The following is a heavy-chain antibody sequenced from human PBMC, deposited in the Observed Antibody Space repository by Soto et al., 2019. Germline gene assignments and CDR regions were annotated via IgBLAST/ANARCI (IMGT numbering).Heavy chain of an antibody. CDR2: ITDSGGDA. J-gene: IGHJ4*02. Sequence: EVHLLESGGDLVQPGGSLRLSCVASGLTFGSRAMSWVRQAPGEGLEWGSTITDSGGDAKYADSVSGRLTISRDDSKNTLYLQLSNLRAEDSAVYYCARGSTDSYPGSRIFDFWGRGTLVTVSS. V-gene: IGHV3-23*01. D-gene: IGHD3-10*01. CDR1: GLTFGSRA. CDR3: ARGSTDSYPGSRIFDF.